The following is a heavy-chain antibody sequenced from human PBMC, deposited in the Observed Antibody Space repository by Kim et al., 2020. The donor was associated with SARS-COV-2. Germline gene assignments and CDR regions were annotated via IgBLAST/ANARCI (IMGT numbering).Heavy chain of an antibody. J-gene: IGHJ4*02. Sequence: GGSLRLSCAASGFTFSSYSMNWVRQAPGKGLEWVSSISSSSSYIYYADSVKGRFTISRDNAKNSLYLQMNSLRAEDTAVYYCARGSSSWYYFDYWGQGTLVTVSS. D-gene: IGHD6-13*01. CDR3: ARGSSSWYYFDY. CDR1: GFTFSSYS. V-gene: IGHV3-21*01. CDR2: ISSSSSYI.